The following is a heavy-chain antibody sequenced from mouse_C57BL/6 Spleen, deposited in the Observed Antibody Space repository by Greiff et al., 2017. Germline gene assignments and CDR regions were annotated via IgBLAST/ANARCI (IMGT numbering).Heavy chain of an antibody. D-gene: IGHD3-2*02. CDR1: GYTFTDYY. CDR2: IYPGSGNT. J-gene: IGHJ4*01. V-gene: IGHV1-76*01. Sequence: VQLQQSGAELVRPGASVKLSCKASGYTFTDYYINWVKQRPGQGLEWIARIYPGSGNTYYNEKFKGKATLTADKSSSTAYMQLSSLTSEDSAVYFYARSGNGMDYWGQGTSVTVSA. CDR3: ARSGNGMDY.